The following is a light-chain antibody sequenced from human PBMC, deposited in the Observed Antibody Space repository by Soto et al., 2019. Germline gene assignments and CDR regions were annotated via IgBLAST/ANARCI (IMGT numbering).Light chain of an antibody. V-gene: IGKV3-15*01. CDR3: HQRSSWPRGT. J-gene: IGKJ1*01. CDR1: QSVSSN. CDR2: GAS. Sequence: EIVMTQSPATLSVSPGERATLSCRASQSVSSNLAWYQQKPGQAPRLLIYGASTRATGIPARFSGSGSGTEFTLTISSLQSEDFAVYYCHQRSSWPRGTFGQGTKVAIK.